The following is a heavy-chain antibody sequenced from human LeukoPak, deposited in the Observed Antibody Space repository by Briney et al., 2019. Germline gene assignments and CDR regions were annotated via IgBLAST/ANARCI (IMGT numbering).Heavy chain of an antibody. CDR3: ASTAMVRSNWFDP. V-gene: IGHV3-48*04. CDR2: ISSSGSTI. Sequence: GGSLRLSCAASGFSFRSHGMNWVRQAPGKGLEWVSYISSSGSTIYYADSVKGRFTISRDNAKNSLYLQMNSLRAEDTAVYYCASTAMVRSNWFDPWGQGTLVTVSS. J-gene: IGHJ5*02. CDR1: GFSFRSHG. D-gene: IGHD5-18*01.